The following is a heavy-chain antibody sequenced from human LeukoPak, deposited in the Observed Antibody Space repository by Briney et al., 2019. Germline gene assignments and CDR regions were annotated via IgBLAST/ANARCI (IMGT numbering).Heavy chain of an antibody. CDR1: GGSISSGTYC. CDR2: IYYSGST. Sequence: PSETLSLTCTVSGGSISSGTYCWSWVRQPPGKGLEWIGYIYYSGSTYYNPSLKSRVTISVDTSKNQFSLKLSSVTAADTAVYYCARGSEHFDYWGQGTLVTVSS. CDR3: ARGSEHFDY. J-gene: IGHJ4*02. V-gene: IGHV4-31*03.